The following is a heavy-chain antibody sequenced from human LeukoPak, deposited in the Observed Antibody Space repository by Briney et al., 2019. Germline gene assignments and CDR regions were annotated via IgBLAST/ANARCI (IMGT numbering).Heavy chain of an antibody. CDR3: ARDHPAAQLYYFDY. D-gene: IGHD1-1*01. Sequence: SETLSLTCTVSGGSISSYYWSWIRQPAGKGLEWIGRIYTSGSTNYNPSLKSRVTMSVDTSKNQFSLKLSSVTAADTAVYHCARDHPAAQLYYFDYWGQGTLVTVSS. J-gene: IGHJ4*02. V-gene: IGHV4-4*07. CDR1: GGSISSYY. CDR2: IYTSGST.